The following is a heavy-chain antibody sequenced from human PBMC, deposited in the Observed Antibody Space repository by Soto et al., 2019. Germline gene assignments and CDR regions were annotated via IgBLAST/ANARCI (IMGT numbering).Heavy chain of an antibody. V-gene: IGHV5-51*01. Sequence: PGESLKISCKGPGHLFNNHWIGWVRQTPRKGLEWMGLIFTRDSETKTSPSFQGHVSFSVDNSINTVYLQWTSLKTTDTGIYFCARGYFDSGHGYDLWGQGTLVTVS. CDR1: GHLFNNHW. CDR2: IFTRDSET. J-gene: IGHJ5*02. CDR3: ARGYFDSGHGYDL. D-gene: IGHD3-10*01.